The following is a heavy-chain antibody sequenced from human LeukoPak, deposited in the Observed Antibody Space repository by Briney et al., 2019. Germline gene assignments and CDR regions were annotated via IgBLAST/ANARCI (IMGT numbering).Heavy chain of an antibody. CDR2: ISGSGGDT. V-gene: IGHV3-23*01. J-gene: IGHJ4*02. D-gene: IGHD6-13*01. CDR1: GFRFRSYW. CDR3: AKEGAGIAGTGYFDY. Sequence: GGSLRLSCAASGFRFRSYWMSWVRQAPGKGLEWVSGISGSGGDTYYTGSVKGRFTISRDNSKNTVSLQMNSLRAEDTAVYYCAKEGAGIAGTGYFDYWGQGTLVTVSS.